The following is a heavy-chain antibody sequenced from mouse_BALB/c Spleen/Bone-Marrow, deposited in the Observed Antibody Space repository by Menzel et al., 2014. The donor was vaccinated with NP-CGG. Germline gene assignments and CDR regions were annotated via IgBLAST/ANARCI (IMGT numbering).Heavy chain of an antibody. J-gene: IGHJ1*01. Sequence: VQRVESGAELMKPGASVKISCKATGYTFRSHWIEWVKQRPGHGLEWIGEILPGSGSTYYNEKFKGKATFTADTSSNTAYMQLSSLTSEDSAVYYCARGGNFLWYFDVWGAGTTVTVSS. CDR2: ILPGSGST. CDR3: ARGGNFLWYFDV. CDR1: GYTFRSHW. V-gene: IGHV1-9*01. D-gene: IGHD2-1*01.